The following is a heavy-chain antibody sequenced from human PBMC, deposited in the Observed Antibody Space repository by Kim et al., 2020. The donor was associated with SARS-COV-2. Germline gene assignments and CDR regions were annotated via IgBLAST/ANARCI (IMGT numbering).Heavy chain of an antibody. J-gene: IGHJ5*02. CDR3: ARYSSSSDWFDP. V-gene: IGHV4-39*07. Sequence: YYNPSLKSRVTISVATSKNQCSLKLSSVTAADTAVYYCARYSSSSDWFDPWGQGTLVTVSS. D-gene: IGHD6-6*01.